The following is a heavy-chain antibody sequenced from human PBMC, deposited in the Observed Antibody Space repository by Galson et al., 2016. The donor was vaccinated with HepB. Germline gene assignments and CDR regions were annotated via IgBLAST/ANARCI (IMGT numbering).Heavy chain of an antibody. D-gene: IGHD2-8*01. Sequence: TLSLTCSVSGNSISSDNYYWSWIRQRPGKGLEWIGYIHHSGSTYYNPSLASRVTISVDTSKNRFSLELNSVTAADTGVYYCARDPARYINGFDYWGQGSLLTVSS. J-gene: IGHJ4*02. CDR3: ARDPARYINGFDY. CDR2: IHHSGST. V-gene: IGHV4-31*03. CDR1: GNSISSDNYY.